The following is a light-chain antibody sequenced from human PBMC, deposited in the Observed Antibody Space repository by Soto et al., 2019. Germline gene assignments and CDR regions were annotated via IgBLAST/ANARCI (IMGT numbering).Light chain of an antibody. CDR2: GAS. CDR1: QSVNSRF. CDR3: QRYGNSPQT. J-gene: IGKJ2*01. Sequence: EIVLTQSPGTLSLSPGERDTLSCRASQSVNSRFLAWYQQNPGQAPRLLIYGASTRATCIPDRFSGIGSGTDFPLTISRLDAEDFAVYFFQRYGNSPQTFGQGTKLEIK. V-gene: IGKV3-20*01.